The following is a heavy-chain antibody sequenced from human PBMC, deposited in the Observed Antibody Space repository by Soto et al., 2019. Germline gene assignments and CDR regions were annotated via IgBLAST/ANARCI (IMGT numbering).Heavy chain of an antibody. D-gene: IGHD3-10*01. CDR2: ISGSSGFI. J-gene: IGHJ4*02. CDR1: GFTFSGYT. Sequence: GGSLRLSCAASGFTFSGYTMNWVSQAPGKGLEWVSSISGSSGFIYYTDSVKGRFTISRDNARNALYLQMNSLRAEDTAVYYCERHGQPGVGEWYFDFWGQGALVTVS. V-gene: IGHV3-21*01. CDR3: ERHGQPGVGEWYFDF.